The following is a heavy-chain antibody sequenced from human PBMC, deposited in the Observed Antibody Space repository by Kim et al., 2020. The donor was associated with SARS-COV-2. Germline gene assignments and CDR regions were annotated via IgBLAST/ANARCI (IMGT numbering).Heavy chain of an antibody. V-gene: IGHV1-18*01. CDR3: ARVLLWFGELSSDLNWFDP. CDR1: G. CDR2: IRAYEGNT. D-gene: IGHD3-10*01. Sequence: GNSWATQAPGQGLGWMGWIRAYEGNTNYAQKLQGRVTMTTDTSTSTAYMGLRSLRSDDTAVYYCARVLLWFGELSSDLNWFDPWGQGTLAT. J-gene: IGHJ5*02.